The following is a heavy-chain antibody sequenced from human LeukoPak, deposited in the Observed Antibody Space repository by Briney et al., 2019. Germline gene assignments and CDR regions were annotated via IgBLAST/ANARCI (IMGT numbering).Heavy chain of an antibody. CDR2: INHSGST. V-gene: IGHV4-34*01. CDR1: GGSFSGYY. CDR3: ARESEIVVVVAASPHNWFDP. J-gene: IGHJ5*02. Sequence: SETLSLTCAVYGGSFSGYYWSWIRQPPGKELEWIGEINHSGSTNYNPSLKSRVTISVDTSKNQFSLKLSSVTAADTAVYYCARESEIVVVVAASPHNWFDPWGQGTLVTVSS. D-gene: IGHD2-15*01.